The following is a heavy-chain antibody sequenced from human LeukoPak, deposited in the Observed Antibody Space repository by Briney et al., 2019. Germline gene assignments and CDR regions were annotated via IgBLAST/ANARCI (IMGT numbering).Heavy chain of an antibody. CDR2: MSGSGGST. D-gene: IGHD5-24*01. CDR3: AKDLGRDGYNPL. J-gene: IGHJ4*02. V-gene: IGHV3-23*01. Sequence: GGSLRLSCAASGFTFSRYAMSWVGQARGKGLEWASAMSGSGGSTYYADSVKGRFTISRENTKNTVYLQLNSLSAEATAVYYCAKDLGRDGYNPLWGQGTLVTVSS. CDR1: GFTFSRYA.